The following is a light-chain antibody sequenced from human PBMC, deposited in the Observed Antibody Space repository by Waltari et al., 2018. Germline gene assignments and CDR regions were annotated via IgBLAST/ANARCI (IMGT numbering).Light chain of an antibody. CDR1: QSISKY. J-gene: IGKJ1*01. CDR3: QHYVSLPAT. CDR2: HAS. Sequence: EIVLTQSPDTLSFSPGESATLSCRASQSISKYLAWYQQKPCQAPSLFIYHASSRSTGIPERFSGSGFGTDFSLTISRLEPEDFAVYYCQHYVSLPATFGQGTKLDIK. V-gene: IGKV3-20*01.